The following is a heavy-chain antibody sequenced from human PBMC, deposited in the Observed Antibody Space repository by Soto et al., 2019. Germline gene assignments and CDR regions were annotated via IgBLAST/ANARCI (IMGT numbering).Heavy chain of an antibody. Sequence: QVQLVQSGAEVKKPGASVKVSCKASGYTLTTYYIQWVRQAPGQGLEWMGWINPNRGDTNSAQKFQGRVTMPRDSSINTAYMELSGLTYDDTAVYYCARGEYSSSSPHMDYWGQGTLVTVSS. D-gene: IGHD6-6*01. CDR2: INPNRGDT. V-gene: IGHV1-2*02. CDR3: ARGEYSSSSPHMDY. J-gene: IGHJ4*02. CDR1: GYTLTTYY.